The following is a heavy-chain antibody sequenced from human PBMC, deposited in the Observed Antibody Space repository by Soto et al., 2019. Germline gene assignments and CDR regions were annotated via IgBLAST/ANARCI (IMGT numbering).Heavy chain of an antibody. J-gene: IGHJ1*01. Sequence: QVHLQESGPRLLRPSQTLSLLCSVSGGSISSGGHYWTWVRHFPVKGLEWIGYILYGENTFYNPSLKGRVVISGDTSKNQFSLNLTSVTAADTAMYYCVRDGGGILTASRFYKYWGRGALVSVS. CDR2: ILYGENT. V-gene: IGHV4-31*03. D-gene: IGHD2-21*02. CDR3: VRDGGGILTASRFYKY. CDR1: GGSISSGGHY.